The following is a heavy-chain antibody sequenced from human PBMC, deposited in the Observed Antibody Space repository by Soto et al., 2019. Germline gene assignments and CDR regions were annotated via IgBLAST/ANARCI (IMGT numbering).Heavy chain of an antibody. V-gene: IGHV1-18*01. CDR1: GYTFTSYG. J-gene: IGHJ4*02. CDR3: ARDRHCSGGSCLDY. D-gene: IGHD2-15*01. CDR2: ISAYNGNT. Sequence: GASVKVSCKASGYTFTSYGISWVRQAPGQGLEWMGWISAYNGNTNYAQKLQGRATMTTDTSTSTAYMELRSLRSDDTAVYYCARDRHCSGGSCLDYWGQGTLVTVSS.